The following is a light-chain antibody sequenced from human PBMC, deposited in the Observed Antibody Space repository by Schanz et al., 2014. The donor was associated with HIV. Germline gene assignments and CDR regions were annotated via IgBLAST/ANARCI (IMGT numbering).Light chain of an antibody. Sequence: QSALTQPASVSGSPGQSITISCTGTSSDVGGYNYLSWYQQHPGKAPKLMIYDVSNRPSGVSNRFSGSKSGNTASLTISGLQAEDEADYYCSSYAGRNTYVFGTGTKLTVL. CDR3: SSYAGRNTYV. CDR2: DVS. J-gene: IGLJ1*01. CDR1: SSDVGGYNY. V-gene: IGLV2-14*03.